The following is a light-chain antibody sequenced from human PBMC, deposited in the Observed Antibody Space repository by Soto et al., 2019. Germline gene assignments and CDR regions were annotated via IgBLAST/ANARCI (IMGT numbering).Light chain of an antibody. CDR3: QQRSNWLYT. CDR1: QSGSRY. CDR2: DAS. V-gene: IGKV3-11*01. J-gene: IGKJ2*01. Sequence: EIVLTQSPATLSLSPGERATLSCRASQSGSRYLAWYQQKPGQAPRLLIYDASNKATGIPARFSGSGSGTDFTLTISSLEPEDFAVYYCQQRSNWLYTFGQGTKLEIK.